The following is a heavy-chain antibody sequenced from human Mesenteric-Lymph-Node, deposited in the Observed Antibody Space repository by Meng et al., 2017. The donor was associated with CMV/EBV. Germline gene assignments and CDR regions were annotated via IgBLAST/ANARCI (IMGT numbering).Heavy chain of an antibody. CDR3: AHSSGIAAAGPFYFDY. CDR1: GFSLSTSGVG. CDR2: IYWDDDK. D-gene: IGHD6-13*01. V-gene: IGHV2-5*02. Sequence: QITLKESGPTLVKPTQTLTLTCTFSGFSLSTSGVGVGWIRQPPGKALEWLALIYWDDDKRYSPSLKSRLTITKDTSKNQVVLTMTNMDPVDTATYYCAHSSGIAAAGPFYFDYWGQGTLLTVSS. J-gene: IGHJ4*02.